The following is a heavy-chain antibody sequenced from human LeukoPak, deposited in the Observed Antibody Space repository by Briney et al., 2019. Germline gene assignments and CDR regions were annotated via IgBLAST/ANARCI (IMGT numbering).Heavy chain of an antibody. CDR3: ARQLCSGGRCYYAMDV. V-gene: IGHV5-51*01. CDR2: IYPGDSDT. J-gene: IGHJ6*02. D-gene: IGHD2-15*01. Sequence: EESLKISCQGSGYSFTRYWIGWVRQMPGKGLEWMGIIYPGDSDTRYSPSFQGQVTISADKSISTAYLQWSSLKASDTAMYYCARQLCSGGRCYYAMDVWGQGTTVTVSS. CDR1: GYSFTRYW.